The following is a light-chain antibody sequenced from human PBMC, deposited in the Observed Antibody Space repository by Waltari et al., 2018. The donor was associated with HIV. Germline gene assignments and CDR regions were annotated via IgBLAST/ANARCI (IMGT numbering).Light chain of an antibody. CDR2: DGS. J-gene: IGKJ2*01. Sequence: EVVLTQSPATLSLSPGDRATLSCRASQNIWRYLALYQHKPAQAPILLIDDGSNTSTGIPARFGGSWSMTVFTLTISSLDPEYFAVYCYQQRTNWHTFGQGTKLEIK. CDR1: QNIWRY. CDR3: QQRTNWHT. V-gene: IGKV3D-11*02.